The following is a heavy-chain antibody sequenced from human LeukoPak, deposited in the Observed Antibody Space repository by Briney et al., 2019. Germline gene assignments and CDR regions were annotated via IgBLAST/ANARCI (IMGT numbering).Heavy chain of an antibody. J-gene: IGHJ6*02. CDR1: GYTFTSYY. Sequence: ASVKVSCKASGYTFTSYYMHWVRQAPGQGLEWMGIINPSGGSTSYAQKFQGRVTMARDTSTSTLYMELGSLRSEDTAVYYCATSPYCGGDCYWGPYGMDVWGQGTTVTVSS. D-gene: IGHD2-21*02. CDR2: INPSGGST. V-gene: IGHV1-46*01. CDR3: ATSPYCGGDCYWGPYGMDV.